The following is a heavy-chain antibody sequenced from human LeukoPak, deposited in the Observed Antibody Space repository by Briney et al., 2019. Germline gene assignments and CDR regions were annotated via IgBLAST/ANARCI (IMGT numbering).Heavy chain of an antibody. CDR2: IDPSDSYT. CDR3: ARQDCSGGSCLYGVDV. J-gene: IGHJ6*02. Sequence: GAPLPISCKGSGYSFTSYWISWVRQLPGKGLEWMGKIDPSDSYTNYSPSFQGHVTISADKSISTAYLQWSSLKASDTAMYYCARQDCSGGSCLYGVDVWGQGTTVTVSS. D-gene: IGHD2-15*01. CDR1: GYSFTSYW. V-gene: IGHV5-10-1*01.